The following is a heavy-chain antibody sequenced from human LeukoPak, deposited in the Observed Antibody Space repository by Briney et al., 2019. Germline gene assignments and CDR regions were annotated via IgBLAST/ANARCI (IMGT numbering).Heavy chain of an antibody. CDR1: GYRFTSNW. CDR3: ARIRYGGNSGVRWFDP. J-gene: IGHJ5*02. V-gene: IGHV5-51*01. D-gene: IGHD4-23*01. CDR2: IHLGDSDT. Sequence: GESLKISCKGTGYRFTSNWIGWVRQMPGKGLEWMGIIHLGDSDTRYSPSFQGQVTISADKSISTAYLQWSSLKASDIAMYYCARIRYGGNSGVRWFDPWGQGTLVTVSS.